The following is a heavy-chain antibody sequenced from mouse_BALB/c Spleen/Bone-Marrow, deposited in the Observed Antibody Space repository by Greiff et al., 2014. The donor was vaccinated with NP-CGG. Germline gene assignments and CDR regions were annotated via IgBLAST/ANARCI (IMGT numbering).Heavy chain of an antibody. D-gene: IGHD1-2*01. CDR3: ARRLLYYFDY. J-gene: IGHJ2*01. Sequence: LVESGAELMKPGASVKISYKATGYAFSTYWIEWVKQRPGHGLEWIGEILPGSGSTNYNEKFKGKATFTADTSSNTAYMQLSSLTSEDSAVYYCARRLLYYFDYWGQGTTLTVSS. V-gene: IGHV1-9*01. CDR1: GYAFSTYW. CDR2: ILPGSGST.